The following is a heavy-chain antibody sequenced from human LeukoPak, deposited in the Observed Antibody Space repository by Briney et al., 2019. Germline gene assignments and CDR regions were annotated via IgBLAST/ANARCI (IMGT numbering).Heavy chain of an antibody. CDR1: GFTFSIYW. D-gene: IGHD2-2*01. V-gene: IGHV3-7*01. CDR2: IKQDGSEK. CDR3: ARHAVVPAASSLSLWSGHRDPYSYYYMDV. Sequence: PGGSLRLSCAASGFTFSIYWMSWVRQAPGKGLEWVANIKQDGSEKYYVGSVKGRFTISRDNAKNSLYLQMNSLRAEDTAVYYCARHAVVPAASSLSLWSGHRDPYSYYYMDVWGKGTTVTVSS. J-gene: IGHJ6*03.